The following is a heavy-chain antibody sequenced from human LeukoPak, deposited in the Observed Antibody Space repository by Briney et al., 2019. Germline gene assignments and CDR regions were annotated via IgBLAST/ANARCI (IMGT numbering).Heavy chain of an antibody. CDR1: GFTFFKYG. CDR3: AKVVQYTAATRTGLDY. J-gene: IGHJ4*02. V-gene: IGHV3-33*06. CDR2: IWNDGSYK. Sequence: VGCLRLSSAASGFTFFKYGMHCVRQAPGTGVDWGAVIWNDGSYKYYAHPLKGRFTISRDNPKNTFYLQMNSLRAEDTAIYYCAKVVQYTAATRTGLDYWGQGTLVTVSS. D-gene: IGHD6-13*01.